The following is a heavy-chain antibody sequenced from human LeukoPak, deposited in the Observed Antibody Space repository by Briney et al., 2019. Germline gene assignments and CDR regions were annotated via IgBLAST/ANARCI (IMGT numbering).Heavy chain of an antibody. CDR2: ISGSGAST. CDR3: ARTVAGDN. CDR1: GFTFSSYA. J-gene: IGHJ4*02. V-gene: IGHV3-23*01. D-gene: IGHD6-19*01. Sequence: GGSLRLSCAASGFTFSSYAMSWVRQAPGKGLEWVSAISGSGASTYFADSVRGRFTISRDNSKNTLYLQMNSLRAEDTAIYYCARTVAGDNWGQGTLVTVSS.